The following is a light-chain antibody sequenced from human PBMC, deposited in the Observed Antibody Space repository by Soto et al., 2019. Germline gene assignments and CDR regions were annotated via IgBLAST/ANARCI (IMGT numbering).Light chain of an antibody. CDR3: QSYDRRNVA. CDR1: SGSIASNY. CDR2: EDN. Sequence: NFMLTQPHSVSESPGMTVTISCTRSSGSIASNYVQWFQQRPGSAPTTVIYEDNQRPSGVPSRFSGSIDSSSNSASLTISGLKTEDEADYYCQSYDRRNVAFGGGTKLTVL. V-gene: IGLV6-57*04. J-gene: IGLJ2*01.